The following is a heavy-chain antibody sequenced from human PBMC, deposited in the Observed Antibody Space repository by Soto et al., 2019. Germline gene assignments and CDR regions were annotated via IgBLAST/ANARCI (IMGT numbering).Heavy chain of an antibody. CDR1: GFTFNKAW. CDR3: TTAGTAAPRFYHYFDMDV. CDR2: IKSKSDGGTT. J-gene: IGHJ6*02. Sequence: EVQLVESGGGLVKPGGSLRLSCAASGFTFNKAWMSWVRQVPGKGLECVVRIKSKSDGGTTEYAAPVKGRFTISRDDSKNTLYLQMNSLKTEDTAVYYCTTAGTAAPRFYHYFDMDVWGQGTTVTVSS. V-gene: IGHV3-15*01. D-gene: IGHD6-25*01.